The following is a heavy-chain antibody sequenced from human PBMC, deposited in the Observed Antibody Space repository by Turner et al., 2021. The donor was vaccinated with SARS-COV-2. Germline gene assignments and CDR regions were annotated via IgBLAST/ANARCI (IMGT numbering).Heavy chain of an antibody. CDR2: IYYSGST. CDR1: GGSISSGDYY. J-gene: IGHJ6*02. D-gene: IGHD6-19*01. Sequence: QVQLQESRPGLVKPSQTLSLTCTVSGGSISSGDYYWSWIRQPPGKGLEWIGYIYYSGSTYYNPSLKSRVTISVDTSKNQFSLKLSSVTAADTAVYYCARHGFSGWDGGGMDVWGQGTTVTVSS. V-gene: IGHV4-30-4*01. CDR3: ARHGFSGWDGGGMDV.